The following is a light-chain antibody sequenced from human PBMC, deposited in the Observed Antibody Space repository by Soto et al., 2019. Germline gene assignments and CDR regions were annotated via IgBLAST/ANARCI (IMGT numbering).Light chain of an antibody. CDR1: QTISTY. CDR3: QQSYSSPYT. Sequence: DIQMTQSPSSLSASVGDRVTITCRASQTISTYLNWYQLRPGQAPKLLIYAAATLQGGVPSRFSGGGSGTDFTLTVNSLQPEDFATYYCQQSYSSPYTFGQGTKLEIK. CDR2: AAA. V-gene: IGKV1-39*01. J-gene: IGKJ2*01.